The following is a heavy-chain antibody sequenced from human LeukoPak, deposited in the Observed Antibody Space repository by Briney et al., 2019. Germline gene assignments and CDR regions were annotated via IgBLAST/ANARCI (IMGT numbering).Heavy chain of an antibody. Sequence: PSETLSLTCTVSSGSISSSSYYWGWIRQPPGKVLEWIGSIYYSGSTYYKPSLKSRVTISVDTSKNQFSLKLSSVTAADAAVYYCARRARGCGESPFAYWGQGTLVTVFS. CDR3: ARRARGCGESPFAY. V-gene: IGHV4-39*01. CDR1: SGSISSSSYY. CDR2: IYYSGST. J-gene: IGHJ4*02. D-gene: IGHD3-10*01.